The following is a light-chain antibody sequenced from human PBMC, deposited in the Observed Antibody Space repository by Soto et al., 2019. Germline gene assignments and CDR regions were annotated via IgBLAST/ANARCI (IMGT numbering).Light chain of an antibody. Sequence: DSQMTHAPSSLSASVGDRVTITCRASQSISSYLNWYQQKPGKAPKLLIYHASTLESGVPSRFSGSGSGTEFTLTISSLQPDDFATYYCQQYRSYSFGQGTKVDIK. CDR3: QQYRSYS. J-gene: IGKJ1*01. CDR2: HAS. CDR1: QSISSY. V-gene: IGKV1-5*01.